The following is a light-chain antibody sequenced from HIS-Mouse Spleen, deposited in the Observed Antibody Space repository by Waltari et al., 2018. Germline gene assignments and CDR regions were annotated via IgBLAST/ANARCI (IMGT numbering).Light chain of an antibody. CDR2: DNN. J-gene: IGLJ3*02. CDR1: SSNIGNNY. Sequence: QSVLTQPPSVSAAPGQKVTISCSGSSSNIGNNYVSWYQPLPGTAPKLLIYDNNQRPSGIPDRFSGSKSGTSATLGITGLQTGDEADYYCGTWDSSLSAWVFGGGTKLTVL. V-gene: IGLV1-51*01. CDR3: GTWDSSLSAWV.